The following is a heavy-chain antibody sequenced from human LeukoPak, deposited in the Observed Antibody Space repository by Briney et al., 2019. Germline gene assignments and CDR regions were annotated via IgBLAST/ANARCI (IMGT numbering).Heavy chain of an antibody. Sequence: GGSLRLSCAASRFTFSSYAMSWVRQAPGKGLEWVSAISGSGGSTYYADSVKGRFTISRDNSKNTLYLQMNSLRAEDTAVYYCAKRGDSYGNNWFDPWGQGTLVTVSS. CDR1: RFTFSSYA. D-gene: IGHD5-18*01. V-gene: IGHV3-23*01. CDR2: ISGSGGST. CDR3: AKRGDSYGNNWFDP. J-gene: IGHJ5*02.